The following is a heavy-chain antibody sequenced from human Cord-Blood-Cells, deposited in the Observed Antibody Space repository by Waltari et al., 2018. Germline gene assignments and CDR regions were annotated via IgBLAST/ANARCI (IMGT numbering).Heavy chain of an antibody. Sequence: EVQLVQSGAEVKKPGESLKISCKGSGYSFTSYWIGWVRQMPGRGLEWMGISDPGASDTRDSPSFQGQVTSSADKSISTAYLQWSSLKASDTAMYYCARHGRGGSYYPDAFDIWGQGTMVTVSS. D-gene: IGHD1-26*01. V-gene: IGHV5-51*01. CDR2: SDPGASDT. CDR3: ARHGRGGSYYPDAFDI. J-gene: IGHJ3*02. CDR1: GYSFTSYW.